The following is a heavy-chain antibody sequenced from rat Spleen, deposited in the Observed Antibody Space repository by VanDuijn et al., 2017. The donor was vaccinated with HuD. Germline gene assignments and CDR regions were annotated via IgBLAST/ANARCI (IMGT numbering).Heavy chain of an antibody. V-gene: IGHV5-46*01. J-gene: IGHJ2*01. D-gene: IGHD1-10*01. CDR3: TRENNQGGYFDY. Sequence: EVQLVESGGGLVQPGGSMKLSCAASGFTFTSFPVAWVRQAPTKGLEWVATISASGGSTYFRDSVKGRFTISRDNAQNTLYLQMNSLRSEDTATYYCTRENNQGGYFDYWGQGIMVTVSS. CDR2: ISASGGST. CDR1: GFTFTSFP.